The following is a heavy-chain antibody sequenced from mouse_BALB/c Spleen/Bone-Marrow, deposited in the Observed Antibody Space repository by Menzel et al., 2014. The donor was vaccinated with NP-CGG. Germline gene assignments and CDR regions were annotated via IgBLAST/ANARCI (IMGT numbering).Heavy chain of an antibody. J-gene: IGHJ2*01. V-gene: IGHV14-4*02. CDR2: IDPGNGDT. CDR1: GFNIKDYY. CDR3: YAEHGNYHCFDY. Sequence: VQLQQSGAELVRSGASVKLSCTASGFNIKDYYMHWVKQRPEQGLEWIGWIDPGNGDTEYAPKFQGKATMTADTSSNTAYLQLSSLTTVDTAVYYCYAEHGNYHCFDYWGQGTLLTVSA.